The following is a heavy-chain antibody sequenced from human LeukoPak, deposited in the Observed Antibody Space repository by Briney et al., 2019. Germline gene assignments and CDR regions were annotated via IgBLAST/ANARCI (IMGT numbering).Heavy chain of an antibody. D-gene: IGHD5-24*01. CDR3: ASRSGDGYNSY. CDR1: GGSFSGYY. CDR2: INHSGSA. Sequence: SETLSLTCAVYGGSFSGYYWSWIRQPPGKGLEWIGEINHSGSANYNPSLMSRVTISLDTSKNHFSLNLSSVTAADTAVYYCASRSGDGYNSYWGQGTLVTVSS. J-gene: IGHJ4*02. V-gene: IGHV4-34*01.